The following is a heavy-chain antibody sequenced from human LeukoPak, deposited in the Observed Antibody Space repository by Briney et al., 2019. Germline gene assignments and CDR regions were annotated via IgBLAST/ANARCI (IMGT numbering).Heavy chain of an antibody. CDR3: ARDWRVTAMITYWFDL. CDR2: INTDTGHP. V-gene: IGHV7-4-1*02. CDR1: GYTFTTYA. Sequence: ASVKVSCKASGYTFTTYAINWLRQAPGRGLEWMGWINTDTGHPTYAQGFPGRFVFSLDTSVSTAYLHISSLKAEDTAVYYCARDWRVTAMITYWFDLWGQGSLVTVSS. J-gene: IGHJ5*02. D-gene: IGHD3-16*01.